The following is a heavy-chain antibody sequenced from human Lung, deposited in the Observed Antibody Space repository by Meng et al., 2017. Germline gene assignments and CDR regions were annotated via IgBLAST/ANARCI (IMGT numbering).Heavy chain of an antibody. Sequence: GALEGVGPGPVKPSGTPSLPWAGSGGPTSSSNWWRWGRQPPGKGLEWIGEIYHSGSTNYNPSLKSRVTISVDKSKNQFSLKLSSVTAADTAVYYCARGSITMVRGVSVFDPWGQGTLVTVSS. D-gene: IGHD3-10*01. CDR3: ARGSITMVRGVSVFDP. V-gene: IGHV4-4*02. CDR2: IYHSGST. J-gene: IGHJ5*02. CDR1: GGPTSSSNW.